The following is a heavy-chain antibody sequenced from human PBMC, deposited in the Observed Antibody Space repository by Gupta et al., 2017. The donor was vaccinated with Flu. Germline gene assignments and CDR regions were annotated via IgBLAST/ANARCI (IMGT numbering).Heavy chain of an antibody. CDR1: W. CDR3: AAEAPLVGDDEFDY. J-gene: IGHJ4*02. D-gene: IGHD1-26*01. CDR2: VKSKFDVGTT. V-gene: IGHV3-15*01. Sequence: WMTWVRQAPGKGLEWVARVKSKFDVGTTIDYAAPVKGRFTISRDDSTCTLYLQINKPKMAATAVYYCAAEAPLVGDDEFDYWGQGTLVTVSS.